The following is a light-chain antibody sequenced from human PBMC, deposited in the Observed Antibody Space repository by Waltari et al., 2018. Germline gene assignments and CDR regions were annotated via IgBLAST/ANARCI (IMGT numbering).Light chain of an antibody. V-gene: IGLV7-43*01. CDR2: STS. J-gene: IGLJ1*01. Sequence: QTVVTQEPSLTVSPGGTVTLTCASSTGAVTSGYYPNWFQQKPGQAPRALIYSTSNKHPWTPARFSGSLLGGKAALTLLGVQPEDEAEYYCLLYYGGAPIFGTGTKVTVL. CDR3: LLYYGGAPI. CDR1: TGAVTSGYY.